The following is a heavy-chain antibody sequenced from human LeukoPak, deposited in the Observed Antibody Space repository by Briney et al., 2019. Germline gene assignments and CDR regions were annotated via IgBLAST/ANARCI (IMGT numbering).Heavy chain of an antibody. J-gene: IGHJ6*02. CDR3: ARSFDSRGYYYYGMDV. D-gene: IGHD3-22*01. CDR2: IYYSGST. Sequence: SETLSLTCTVSGGSISSYYWSWIRQPPGKGLVWIGYIYYSGSTNYNPSLKSRVTISVDTSKNQFSLKLSSVTAADTAVYYCARSFDSRGYYYYGMDVWGQGTTVTVSS. V-gene: IGHV4-59*01. CDR1: GGSISSYY.